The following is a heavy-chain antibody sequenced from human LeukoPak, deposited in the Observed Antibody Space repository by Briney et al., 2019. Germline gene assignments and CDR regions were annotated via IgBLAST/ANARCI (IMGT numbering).Heavy chain of an antibody. V-gene: IGHV3-7*01. CDR1: GFSFSGFS. Sequence: GGSLRLSCVASGFSFSGFSMSWVRQAPGKGLEWVAKMNEYGSEIFYVDSVKGRFTISRDNAKKSLYLQMNSLRVEDTAVYYCARDAGYGYDRFDYWGQGTQVTVSS. D-gene: IGHD5-18*01. CDR2: MNEYGSEI. J-gene: IGHJ4*02. CDR3: ARDAGYGYDRFDY.